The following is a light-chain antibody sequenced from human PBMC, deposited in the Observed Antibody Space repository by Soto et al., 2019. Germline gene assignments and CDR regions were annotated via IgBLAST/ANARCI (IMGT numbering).Light chain of an antibody. CDR3: QQSFSNLLYT. Sequence: DIQMTQAPSSLSASVGDRVTITCRASQSITTYLNWYQQKPAKAPKLLNYAASTLQSGVHSRFSGSGSGTDFTLTISSLQHEDFATYYCQQSFSNLLYTFGQGTKVEI. V-gene: IGKV1-39*01. J-gene: IGKJ2*01. CDR2: AAS. CDR1: QSITTY.